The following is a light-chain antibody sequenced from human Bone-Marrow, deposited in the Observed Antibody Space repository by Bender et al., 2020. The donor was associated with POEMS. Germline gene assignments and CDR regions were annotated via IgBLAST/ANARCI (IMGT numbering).Light chain of an antibody. Sequence: QSPLTQPPSASGSPGQSVTISCTGTRSDIGGYNYVAWYQQHPGKAPKLIIYEVNKRPSGVPDRFSGSKSGTSASLAITGLQAEDEANYYCQSYDSSLSGWVFGGGTKLTVL. CDR1: RSDIGGYNY. CDR3: QSYDSSLSGWV. J-gene: IGLJ3*02. CDR2: EVN. V-gene: IGLV2-8*01.